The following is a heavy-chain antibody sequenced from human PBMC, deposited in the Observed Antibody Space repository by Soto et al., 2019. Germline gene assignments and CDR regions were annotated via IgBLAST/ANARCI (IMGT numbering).Heavy chain of an antibody. D-gene: IGHD6-19*01. CDR3: ARDPKGYSSGWYEY. V-gene: IGHV4-4*02. CDR2: IYHSGST. J-gene: IGHJ4*02. Sequence: QVQLQESGPGLVKPSGTLSLTCAVSGGSISSSNWWNWVRQPPGKGLEWIGEIYHSGSTNYNPSLKSRVTISLDKSKNQFSQKLNSVTAADTAVYYCARDPKGYSSGWYEYWGQGTLVTVSS. CDR1: GGSISSSNW.